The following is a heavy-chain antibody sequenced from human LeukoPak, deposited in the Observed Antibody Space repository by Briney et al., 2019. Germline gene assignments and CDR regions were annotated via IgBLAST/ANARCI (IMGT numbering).Heavy chain of an antibody. CDR1: GGTFSSYA. CDR3: ASSPGILTGYYWFDP. V-gene: IGHV1-69*13. Sequence: GASVRVSCKASGGTFSSYAISWVRQAPGQGLEWMGGIIPIFGTANYAQKFQGRVTITADESTSTAYMELSSLRSEDTAVYYCASSPGILTGYYWFDPWGQGTLVTVSS. J-gene: IGHJ5*02. CDR2: IIPIFGTA. D-gene: IGHD3-9*01.